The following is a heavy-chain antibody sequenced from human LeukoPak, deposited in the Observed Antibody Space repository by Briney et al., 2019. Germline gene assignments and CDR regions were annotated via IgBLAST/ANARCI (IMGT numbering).Heavy chain of an antibody. CDR1: GGTFSSYA. Sequence: EASVKVSCKASGGTFSSYAISWVRQAPGQGLEWMGGIIPIFGTANYAQKFQGRVTITTDESTSTAYMELSSLRSEDTAVYYCARSCSGGSSAFDYWGQGTLVTVSS. CDR2: IIPIFGTA. J-gene: IGHJ4*02. CDR3: ARSCSGGSSAFDY. V-gene: IGHV1-69*05. D-gene: IGHD2-15*01.